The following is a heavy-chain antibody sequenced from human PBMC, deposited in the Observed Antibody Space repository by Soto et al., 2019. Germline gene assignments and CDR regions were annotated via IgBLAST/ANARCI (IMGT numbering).Heavy chain of an antibody. CDR2: IYYSGNT. D-gene: IGHD2-2*01. Sequence: QVQLQESGPGLVKASETLSLTCSVSGGSIRDYYWSWIRQPPGRGLEWIGYIYYSGNTKYNPSLKSRPTMSVPTSKTPFALKLTSVTAAHTAVYYCAKLILLVPGASYGMDVWGQGTSVSVSS. J-gene: IGHJ6*02. CDR3: AKLILLVPGASYGMDV. V-gene: IGHV4-59*01. CDR1: GGSIRDYY.